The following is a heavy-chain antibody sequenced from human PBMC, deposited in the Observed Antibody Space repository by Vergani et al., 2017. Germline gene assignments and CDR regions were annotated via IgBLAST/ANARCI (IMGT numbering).Heavy chain of an antibody. Sequence: QVQLQESGPGLVKPSQTLSLTCTVSGGSISSGDYYWSWIRQPPGKGLEWIGYIYYSGSTYYNPSLKSRVTISVDTSKNQFSLKLSSVTAADTAVYYCARESPVPAYHYYGSGSYPYYFDYWGQGTLVTVSS. CDR1: GGSISSGDYY. J-gene: IGHJ4*02. V-gene: IGHV4-30-4*08. CDR2: IYYSGST. CDR3: ARESPVPAYHYYGSGSYPYYFDY. D-gene: IGHD3-10*01.